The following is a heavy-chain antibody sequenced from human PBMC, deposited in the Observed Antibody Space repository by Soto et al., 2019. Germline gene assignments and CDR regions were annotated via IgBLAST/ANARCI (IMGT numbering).Heavy chain of an antibody. CDR3: AKDRAASSSSRGY. J-gene: IGHJ4*02. CDR1: GFTFSSYA. D-gene: IGHD6-6*01. V-gene: IGHV3-23*01. CDR2: VSGSGGST. Sequence: LRLSCAASGFTFSSYAMSWVRQAPGKGLEWVSAVSGSGGSTYYADSVKGRFTISRDNSKNTLYLQMNSLRAEDTAVYYCAKDRAASSSSRGYWGQGTLVTVSS.